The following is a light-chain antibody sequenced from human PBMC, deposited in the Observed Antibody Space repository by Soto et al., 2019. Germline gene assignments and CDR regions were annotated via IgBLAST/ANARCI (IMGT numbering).Light chain of an antibody. V-gene: IGKV1-5*03. Sequence: DFQMTQSPSTLSASVGDSVTITCRGSQSISSWLAWYQQKQGKAPKLLIYKASSLQSGAPSRFSGSGYGTEFNLTISGLQPDDFASYCCQQYHSFPLTFGGGTKLEIK. CDR1: QSISSW. CDR2: KAS. CDR3: QQYHSFPLT. J-gene: IGKJ4*02.